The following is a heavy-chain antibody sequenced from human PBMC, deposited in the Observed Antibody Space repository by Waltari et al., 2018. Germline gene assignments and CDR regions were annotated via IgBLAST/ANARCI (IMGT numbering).Heavy chain of an antibody. CDR3: TREIPAPGYWYFDL. J-gene: IGHJ2*01. D-gene: IGHD6-13*01. CDR1: GFTFSRHD. Sequence: EVQLVESGGGLLQPGGSLRLSCVASGFTFSRHDMHWVRQATGKGLEWGSGSDSAGHPYYPDSVKCRFTISRENAKTSLFLQMTSLTAGDTAVYYCTREIPAPGYWYFDLWGRGTLVTVSS. CDR2: SDSAGHP. V-gene: IGHV3-13*05.